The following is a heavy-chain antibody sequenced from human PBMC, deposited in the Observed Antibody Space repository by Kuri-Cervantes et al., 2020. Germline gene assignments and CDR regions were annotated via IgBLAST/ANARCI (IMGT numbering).Heavy chain of an antibody. CDR2: ISHGSGDT. D-gene: IGHD1-26*01. Sequence: GESLKISCAASGFTFSNYAMSWVRQAPGKGLEWVSDISHGSGDTYYADSVKGRFAISRDNSKNTLYLQMNSLRAEDTAVYYCAKDLSGSYSGVPYFDYWGQGTLVTVSS. CDR3: AKDLSGSYSGVPYFDY. J-gene: IGHJ4*02. CDR1: GFTFSNYA. V-gene: IGHV3-23*01.